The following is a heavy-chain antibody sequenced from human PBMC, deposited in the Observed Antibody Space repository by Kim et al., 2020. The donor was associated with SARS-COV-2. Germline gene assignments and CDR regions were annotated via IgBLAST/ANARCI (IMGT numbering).Heavy chain of an antibody. CDR2: ISYDGSNK. CDR3: AIPRGTYSSGPDY. J-gene: IGHJ4*02. D-gene: IGHD6-19*01. Sequence: GGSLRLSCADSGFTFSSYAMHWVRQAPGKGLEWVAVISYDGSNKYYADSVKGRFTISRDNSKNTLYLQMNSLRAEDTAVYYCAIPRGTYSSGPDYWGQGTLVTVSS. CDR1: GFTFSSYA. V-gene: IGHV3-30*04.